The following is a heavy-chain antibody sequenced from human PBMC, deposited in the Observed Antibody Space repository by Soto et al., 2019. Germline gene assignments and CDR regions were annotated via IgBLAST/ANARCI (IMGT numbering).Heavy chain of an antibody. V-gene: IGHV3-53*02. CDR3: ARSPTSQLERQSGWFDP. CDR1: GFTVSSNY. J-gene: IGHJ5*02. CDR2: IYSGGST. Sequence: EVQLVETGGGLIQPGGSLRLSCAASGFTVSSNYMSWVRQAPGKGLEWVSVIYSGGSTYYADSVKGRFTISRDNSKNTLYLQMNSLRAEDTAVYYCARSPTSQLERQSGWFDPWGQGTLVTVSS. D-gene: IGHD1-1*01.